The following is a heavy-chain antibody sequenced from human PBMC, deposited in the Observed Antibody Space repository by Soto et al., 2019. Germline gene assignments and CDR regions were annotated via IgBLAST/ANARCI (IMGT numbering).Heavy chain of an antibody. D-gene: IGHD3-3*01. J-gene: IGHJ5*02. CDR1: GFTFDKYW. V-gene: IGHV3-74*01. CDR2: INTDGGST. Sequence: VQLVESGGALVQPGGSLRLSCAAPGFTFDKYWMHWARQTPGKGLVWVSRINTDGGSTTYADSVKGRFTISRDNAKNTVYLEMNSPRAEDTVVYYCAAMFGLARLDNWFDPWGQGTLVTVSS. CDR3: AAMFGLARLDNWFDP.